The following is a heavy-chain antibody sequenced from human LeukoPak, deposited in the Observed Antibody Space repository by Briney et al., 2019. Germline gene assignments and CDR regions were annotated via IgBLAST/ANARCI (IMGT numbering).Heavy chain of an antibody. CDR2: IYYTGST. D-gene: IGHD6-19*01. CDR3: ARAFRSGIAGWHFDL. J-gene: IGHJ2*01. CDR1: GGSISSGDHF. V-gene: IGHV4-30-4*01. Sequence: SETLSLTCTVSGGSISSGDHFWSWIRQPPGKGLEWIGYIYYTGSTYHNPSLESRLTISVDTSKNQFSLNLSSVTAADTAVYYCARAFRSGIAGWHFDLWGRGTLVTVSS.